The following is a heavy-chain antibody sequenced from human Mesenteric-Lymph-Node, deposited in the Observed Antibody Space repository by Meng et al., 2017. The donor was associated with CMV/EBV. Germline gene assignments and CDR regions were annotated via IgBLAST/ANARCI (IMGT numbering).Heavy chain of an antibody. CDR1: GDSISNSTYY. CDR3: ARRGNYDSDYSEY. CDR2: VHHSGTT. J-gene: IGHJ4*02. Sequence: QLQLQESGPGLVKPSETLSLPCIVSGDSISNSTYYWTWIRQPPGKGLEWIGSVHHSGTTYYNPSLKGRLTISVDTSANLFSLRLTTVTAADTATYYCARRGNYDSDYSEYWGQGTLVTVSS. D-gene: IGHD3-22*01. V-gene: IGHV4-39*01.